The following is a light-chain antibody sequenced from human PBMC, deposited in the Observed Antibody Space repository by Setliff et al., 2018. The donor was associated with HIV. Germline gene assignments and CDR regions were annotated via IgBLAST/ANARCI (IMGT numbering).Light chain of an antibody. CDR3: QQYVSSPFT. CDR2: SAS. Sequence: IVLTQSPETLSLSPGERATLSCRASQTISSNYLAWYQQKPGQAPRLLIYSASSPATNIPARSSGRGSGTDFTLTISRLEPEDFAVYYCQQYVSSPFTFGPGT. J-gene: IGKJ3*01. V-gene: IGKV3-20*01. CDR1: QTISSNY.